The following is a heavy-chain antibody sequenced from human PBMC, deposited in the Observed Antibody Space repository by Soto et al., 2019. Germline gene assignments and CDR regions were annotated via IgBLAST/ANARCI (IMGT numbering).Heavy chain of an antibody. D-gene: IGHD2-2*02. CDR1: GGSISSYC. Sequence: SWRVWISCAVAGGSISSYCWSWIRQPQGKGLEWIGYIYYSGRTNYNPSLKSRVTISVDTSKNQFSLKLSSVTAADTAVYYCARGYCSSTSCYIWDNWFDPWGQGTLVTVSS. V-gene: IGHV4-59*01. J-gene: IGHJ5*02. CDR3: ARGYCSSTSCYIWDNWFDP. CDR2: IYYSGRT.